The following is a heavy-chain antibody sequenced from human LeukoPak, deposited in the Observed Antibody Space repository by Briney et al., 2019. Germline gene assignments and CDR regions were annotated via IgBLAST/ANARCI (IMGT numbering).Heavy chain of an antibody. CDR2: ISWNSGSI. CDR1: GFTFDDYA. CDR3: AKVAEDYYDSSGYYKGGYFDL. D-gene: IGHD3-22*01. V-gene: IGHV3-9*01. Sequence: PGRSLRLSCAASGFTFDDYAMHWVRQAPGKGLEWVSGISWNSGSIGYADSVKGRFTISRDNAKNSLYLQMNSLRAEDTASYYCAKVAEDYYDSSGYYKGGYFDLWGRGTLVTVSS. J-gene: IGHJ2*01.